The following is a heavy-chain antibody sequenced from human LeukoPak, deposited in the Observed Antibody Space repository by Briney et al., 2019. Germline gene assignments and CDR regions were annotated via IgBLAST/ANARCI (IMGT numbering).Heavy chain of an antibody. CDR3: AKSGCSSTSCYLNY. J-gene: IGHJ4*02. Sequence: GRSLRLSCAASGFTFDDYAMHWVRQAPGKGLEWVSGISWNSGSIGYADSVKGRFTISRDNAKNSLYLQMNSLRPEDMALYYCAKSGCSSTSCYLNYRGQGILVTVSS. CDR1: GFTFDDYA. CDR2: ISWNSGSI. D-gene: IGHD2-2*01. V-gene: IGHV3-9*03.